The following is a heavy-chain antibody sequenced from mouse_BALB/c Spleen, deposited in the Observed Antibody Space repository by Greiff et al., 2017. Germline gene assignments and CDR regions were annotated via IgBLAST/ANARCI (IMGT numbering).Heavy chain of an antibody. D-gene: IGHD1-2*01. V-gene: IGHV6-6*02. CDR3: TRNGYNYFDY. CDR1: GFTFSNYW. Sequence: EVKLQESGGGLVQPGGSMKLSCVASGFTFSNYWMNWVRQSPEKGLEWVAEIRLKSNNYATHYAESVKGRFTISRDDSKSSVYLQMNNLRAEDTGIYYCTRNGYNYFDYWGQGTTLTVSS. J-gene: IGHJ2*01. CDR2: IRLKSNNYAT.